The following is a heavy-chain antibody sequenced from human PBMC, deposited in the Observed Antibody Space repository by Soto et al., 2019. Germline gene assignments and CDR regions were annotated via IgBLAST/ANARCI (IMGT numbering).Heavy chain of an antibody. Sequence: GGSLRLSCAASGFFFSTYAMNWVRQAPGKGLEWVSAISNNGYDTYYAESVRGRFTISRDNSINTMYLQMSRLRTEDTAVYYCAHPRGYGVFDAVDIWGQGTMVTVSS. CDR2: ISNNGYDT. D-gene: IGHD4-17*01. V-gene: IGHV3-23*01. CDR1: GFFFSTYA. CDR3: AHPRGYGVFDAVDI. J-gene: IGHJ3*02.